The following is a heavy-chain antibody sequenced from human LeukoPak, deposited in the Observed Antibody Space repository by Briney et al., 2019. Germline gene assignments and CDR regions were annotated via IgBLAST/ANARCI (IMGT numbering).Heavy chain of an antibody. CDR2: MYYSEST. Sequence: SETLSLTCTVSGGSSSSSNCCWGWIRQPPGKVREMIGSMYYSESTYYNPSLKSRVTISVDTSKNQFSLKLGSVTAADTAVYYCARHGPPITSEYRPPYGAVDIWGQGTTVIVSS. D-gene: IGHD2/OR15-2a*01. J-gene: IGHJ3*02. V-gene: IGHV4-39*01. CDR1: GGSSSSSNCC. CDR3: ARHGPPITSEYRPPYGAVDI.